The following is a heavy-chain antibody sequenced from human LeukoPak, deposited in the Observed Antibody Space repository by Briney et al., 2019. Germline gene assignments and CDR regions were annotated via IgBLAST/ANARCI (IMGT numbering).Heavy chain of an antibody. D-gene: IGHD3-22*01. J-gene: IGHJ4*02. Sequence: GGSLRLSCAASDFSFGGYAMSWVRQAPGKGLEWVSAISGSGSTTYYADSVKGRFTISRDNSKNTLYLQMNSLRAEDTAVYYCAKFGSSGLYFDYWGQGTLVTVSS. CDR2: ISGSGSTT. CDR1: DFSFGGYA. CDR3: AKFGSSGLYFDY. V-gene: IGHV3-23*01.